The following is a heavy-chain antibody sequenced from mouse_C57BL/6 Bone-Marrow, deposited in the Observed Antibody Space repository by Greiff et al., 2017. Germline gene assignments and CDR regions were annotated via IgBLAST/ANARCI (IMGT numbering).Heavy chain of an antibody. CDR2: IRNKANGYTT. Sequence: EVKVVESGGGLVQPGGSLSLSCAASGFTFTDYYMSWVRQPLGKALEWLGFIRNKANGYTTEYSASVKGRFTISRDNSQSILYLQMNALRAEDSATYYCAGGGSREGAMDYWCQGTSVTVSS. V-gene: IGHV7-3*01. D-gene: IGHD1-1*01. CDR3: AGGGSREGAMDY. J-gene: IGHJ4*01. CDR1: GFTFTDYY.